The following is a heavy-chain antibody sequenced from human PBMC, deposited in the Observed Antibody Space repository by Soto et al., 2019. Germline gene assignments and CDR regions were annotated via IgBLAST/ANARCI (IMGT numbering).Heavy chain of an antibody. CDR3: ARGRPYGMDV. V-gene: IGHV3-74*01. J-gene: IGHJ6*02. Sequence: GGSLRLSCAASGFTFGSYWMNWVRQAPGKGLVWVSRIDSDGSSTTYADSVKGRFTTSRDNAKNTLYLQMSSLRVEDTAVYYCARGRPYGMDVWGQGTTVTVSS. CDR1: GFTFGSYW. CDR2: IDSDGSST.